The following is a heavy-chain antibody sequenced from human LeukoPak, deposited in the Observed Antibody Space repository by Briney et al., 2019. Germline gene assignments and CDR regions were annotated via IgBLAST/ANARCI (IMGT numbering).Heavy chain of an antibody. CDR1: GFTFSSYW. D-gene: IGHD5-24*01. Sequence: GGSLRLSCAASGFTFSSYWMHWVRQAPGKGLVWVSRINSDGSSTSYADSVKGRFTISRDNAKNTLYLQMSSPRAEDTAVYYCAREGGDGLSYYYYYYYMDVWGKGTTVTVSS. CDR2: INSDGSST. CDR3: AREGGDGLSYYYYYYYMDV. J-gene: IGHJ6*03. V-gene: IGHV3-74*01.